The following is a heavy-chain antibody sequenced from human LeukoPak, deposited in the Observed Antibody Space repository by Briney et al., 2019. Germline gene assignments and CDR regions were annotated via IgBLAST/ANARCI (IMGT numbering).Heavy chain of an antibody. V-gene: IGHV3-48*02. Sequence: GGSLRLSCAAPGFTFRSYGMDWVRQAPGKGLEWVSYISGTSRTIYYADSVKGRFTISRDNAKKSLSLQMNSLGDEDTAVYYCARADHSGTYNFDSRGRGTVVTVSS. CDR3: ARADHSGTYNFDS. D-gene: IGHD1-26*01. CDR2: ISGTSRTI. J-gene: IGHJ4*02. CDR1: GFTFRSYG.